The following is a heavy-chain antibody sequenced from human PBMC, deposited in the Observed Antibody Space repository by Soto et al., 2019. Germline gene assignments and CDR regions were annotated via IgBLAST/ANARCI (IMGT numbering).Heavy chain of an antibody. J-gene: IGHJ6*02. V-gene: IGHV3-30-3*01. D-gene: IGHD2-2*01. CDR3: ARDPFDGGPAATWNYYYGMDV. CDR2: ISYDGSNK. Sequence: GGSLRLSCAASGFTFSSYAMHWVRQAPGKGLEWVAVISYDGSNKYYADSVKGRFTISRDNSKNTLYLQMNSLRAEDTAVYYCARDPFDGGPAATWNYYYGMDVWGQGTTVTVSS. CDR1: GFTFSSYA.